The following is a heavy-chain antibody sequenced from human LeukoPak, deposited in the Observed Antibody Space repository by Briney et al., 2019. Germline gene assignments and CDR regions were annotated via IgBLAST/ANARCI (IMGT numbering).Heavy chain of an antibody. CDR3: SVNYCSGDSCYMF. Sequence: GGSLRLSCAASGFTFSGSAMHWVRQASGKGLEWVGRIRSKASNYATAYAASVKGRFTNSRDDSKNTAYLQMNSLKNEDTAVYYCSVNYCSGDSCYMFWGQGTLVPVSS. D-gene: IGHD2-15*01. CDR2: IRSKASNYAT. CDR1: GFTFSGSA. J-gene: IGHJ4*02. V-gene: IGHV3-73*01.